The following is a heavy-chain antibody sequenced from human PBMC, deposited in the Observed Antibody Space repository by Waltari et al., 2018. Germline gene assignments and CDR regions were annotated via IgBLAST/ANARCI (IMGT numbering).Heavy chain of an antibody. CDR3: AMAAGTLY. D-gene: IGHD6-13*01. J-gene: IGHJ4*02. V-gene: IGHV3-7*01. CDR1: GFTLSTRW. CDR2: INQDGREK. Sequence: EVQLVESGGGLVQPGGSLRASCAASGFTLSTRWMSWVRQAPGKGLEWVANINQDGREKYYVDSMKGRVTISRDNAKNSLFLQMDSLRAEDTAVYFCAMAAGTLYWGQGTLVTVSS.